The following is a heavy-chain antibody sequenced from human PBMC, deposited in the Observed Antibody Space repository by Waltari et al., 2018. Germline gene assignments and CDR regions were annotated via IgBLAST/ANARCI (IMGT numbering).Heavy chain of an antibody. V-gene: IGHV2-5*01. Sequence: QITLKESGPTLVKPTQTLTLTCTFSGFSLSTSGVGVGWIRQPPGKALEWLALIYWNDDKRYSPTLKSRLTITKDTSKNQVVLTMTNMDPVDTATYYCAHTGRSYYDILTGYYIPDYWGQGTLVTVSS. CDR1: GFSLSTSGVG. D-gene: IGHD3-9*01. J-gene: IGHJ4*02. CDR3: AHTGRSYYDILTGYYIPDY. CDR2: IYWNDDK.